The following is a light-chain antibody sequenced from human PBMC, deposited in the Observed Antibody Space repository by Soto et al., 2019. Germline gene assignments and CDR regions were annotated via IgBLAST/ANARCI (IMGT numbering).Light chain of an antibody. J-gene: IGKJ4*01. V-gene: IGKV3-11*01. CDR1: QSVSTY. Sequence: EIVLRQSPATLSLSPGDRATLSCRASQSVSTYLAWYQQKPGQAPRLLVYEASNRATVIPAMFSGSGSGTDFIPALSSLAPEELAVCYSKQRDTGSILTFGGGTKVEIK. CDR3: KQRDTGSILT. CDR2: EAS.